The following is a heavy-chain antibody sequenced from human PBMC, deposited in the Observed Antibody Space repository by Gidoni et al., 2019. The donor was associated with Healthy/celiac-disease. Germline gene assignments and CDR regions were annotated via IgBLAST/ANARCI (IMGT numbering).Heavy chain of an antibody. V-gene: IGHV3-15*07. CDR3: TTLTQGSGYSNYYYGMDV. CDR1: GFTFRNPW. J-gene: IGHJ6*02. D-gene: IGHD5-12*01. CDR2: IKSKTDGGTT. Sequence: EVQLVESGGGLVKPGGSLRLSCAASGFTFRNPWMTWVRQGPGKGLEWVGRIKSKTDGGTTDYAAPVKGRFTISRDDSKNTLYLQMNSLKTEDTAVYYCTTLTQGSGYSNYYYGMDVWGQGTTVTVSS.